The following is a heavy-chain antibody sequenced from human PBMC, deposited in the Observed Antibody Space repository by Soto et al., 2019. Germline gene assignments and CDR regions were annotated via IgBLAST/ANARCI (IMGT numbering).Heavy chain of an antibody. J-gene: IGHJ4*02. D-gene: IGHD5-12*01. Sequence: SETLSLTCTVSGGSISSYYWSWIRQPPGKGLEWIGYIYYSGSTNYNPSLKSRVTISVDTSKNQSSLKLSSVTAADTAVYYCASRGSGYDLSFDYWGQGTLVTVSS. CDR2: IYYSGST. V-gene: IGHV4-59*08. CDR1: GGSISSYY. CDR3: ASRGSGYDLSFDY.